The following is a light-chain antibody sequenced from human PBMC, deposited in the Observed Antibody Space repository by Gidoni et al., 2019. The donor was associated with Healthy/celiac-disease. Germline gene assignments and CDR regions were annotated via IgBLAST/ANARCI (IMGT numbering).Light chain of an antibody. CDR3: NSRDSSGNHPHVV. J-gene: IGLJ2*01. CDR1: SLRSYY. CDR2: GKN. Sequence: SSELTQDPAVSVALGQTVRITCQGDSLRSYYASWYQQKPGQAPVLVIYGKNNRPSGIPDRFSGSSSGNTASLPITGAQAEDEADYYCNSRDSSGNHPHVVFGGGTKLTVL. V-gene: IGLV3-19*01.